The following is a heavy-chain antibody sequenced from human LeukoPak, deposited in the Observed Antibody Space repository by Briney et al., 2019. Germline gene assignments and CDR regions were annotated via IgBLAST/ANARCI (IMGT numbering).Heavy chain of an antibody. Sequence: ASVKVSCKASGYTFTSYGISWVRQAPGQGLEWMGWISAYNGNTNYAQKLQGRVTMTTDTSTSTAYMELRSLRSEDTAVYYCARECSTPTYYYGMDVWGQGTTVTVSS. J-gene: IGHJ6*02. V-gene: IGHV1-18*01. D-gene: IGHD2-15*01. CDR2: ISAYNGNT. CDR1: GYTFTSYG. CDR3: ARECSTPTYYYGMDV.